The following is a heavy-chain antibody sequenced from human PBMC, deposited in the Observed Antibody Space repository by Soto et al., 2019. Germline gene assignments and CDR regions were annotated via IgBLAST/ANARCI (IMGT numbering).Heavy chain of an antibody. CDR1: GYTFTSYG. J-gene: IGHJ4*02. V-gene: IGHV1-18*01. Sequence: QVQLVQSGAEVKKPGASVKVSCKASGYTFTSYGISWVRQAPGQGLEWMGWISAYNGNPNYAQKLQGIVTRTTDTSTSTAFMELRSLRSDYTAVYYCARVINGGYDLDYWGQGTLVTVSS. D-gene: IGHD5-12*01. CDR3: ARVINGGYDLDY. CDR2: ISAYNGNP.